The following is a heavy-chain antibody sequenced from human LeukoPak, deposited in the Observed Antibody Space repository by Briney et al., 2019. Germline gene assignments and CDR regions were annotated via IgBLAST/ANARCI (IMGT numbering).Heavy chain of an antibody. CDR2: INSSSSYI. CDR1: GFTFSSYS. V-gene: IGHV3-21*01. CDR3: ARGYYDSSGYYYKGRDAFDI. J-gene: IGHJ3*02. Sequence: GGSLRLYCAASGFTFSSYSMNWVRQAPGKGLEWVSSINSSSSYIYYADAVKGRFTISRDNAKNSLYLQMNSLRAEDTAVYYCARGYYDSSGYYYKGRDAFDIWGQGTMVTVSS. D-gene: IGHD3-22*01.